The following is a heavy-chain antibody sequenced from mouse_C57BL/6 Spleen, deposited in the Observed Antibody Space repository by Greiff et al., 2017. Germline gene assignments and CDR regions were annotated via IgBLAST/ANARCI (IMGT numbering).Heavy chain of an antibody. D-gene: IGHD2-1*01. V-gene: IGHV1-76*01. CDR3: ARGGYYGNYEAMDY. CDR1: GYTFTDYY. CDR2: IYPGSGNT. Sequence: QVQLQQSGAELVRPGASVKLSCKASGYTFTDYYINWVKQRPGQGLEWIARIYPGSGNTYYNEKFKGKATLTAEKSSSTSYMQLSSLTSEDSAVYFCARGGYYGNYEAMDYWGQGTSVTVSS. J-gene: IGHJ4*01.